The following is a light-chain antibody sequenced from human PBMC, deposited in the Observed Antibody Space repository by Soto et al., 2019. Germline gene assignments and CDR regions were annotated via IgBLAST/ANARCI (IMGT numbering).Light chain of an antibody. CDR2: GAS. Sequence: EIVLTQSPGTLSLSPGERATLSCRASQSVSSSRLGWYQQKPGQAPRLLIYGASSRATGIPDRFSGSGSGTDFTLTISRLEPEDFAVYYCQHYVISPLTFGGGTKVEVK. CDR3: QHYVISPLT. V-gene: IGKV3-20*01. CDR1: QSVSSSR. J-gene: IGKJ4*01.